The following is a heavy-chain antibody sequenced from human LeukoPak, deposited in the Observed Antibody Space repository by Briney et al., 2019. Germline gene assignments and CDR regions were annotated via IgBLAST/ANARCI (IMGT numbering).Heavy chain of an antibody. D-gene: IGHD4-17*01. CDR2: IRGSGTYA. CDR1: EFTFASYA. Sequence: HPGGSLRLSCIASEFTFASYAMTWVRLTPGKGLEWVSSIRGSGTYANYADSVRGRFTISRDNSKNTLYLQMNNLRAEDTAVYYCGRDPNGDYVGAFEFWGQGTLVTVSS. CDR3: GRDPNGDYVGAFEF. V-gene: IGHV3-23*01. J-gene: IGHJ3*01.